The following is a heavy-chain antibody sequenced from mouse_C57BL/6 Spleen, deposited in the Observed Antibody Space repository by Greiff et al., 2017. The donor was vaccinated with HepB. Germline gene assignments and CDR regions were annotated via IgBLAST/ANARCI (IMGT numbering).Heavy chain of an antibody. J-gene: IGHJ4*01. CDR3: AGWGVAPMDY. V-gene: IGHV1-82*01. CDR1: GYAFSSSW. D-gene: IGHD1-1*02. Sequence: QVQLQQSGPELVKPGASVKISCKASGYAFSSSWMNWVKQRPGKGLEWIGRIYPGDGDTNYNGKFKGKATLTADKSSSPAYMQLSSLTSEDSAVYFCAGWGVAPMDYWGQGTSVTVSS. CDR2: IYPGDGDT.